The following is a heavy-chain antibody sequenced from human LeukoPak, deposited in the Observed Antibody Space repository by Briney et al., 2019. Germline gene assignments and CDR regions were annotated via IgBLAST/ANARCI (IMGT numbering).Heavy chain of an antibody. Sequence: PSETLSLTCTVSGVSFSSSDWWTWVRQPPGKGLEWIGEIFYSGSTNYNPSLKSRVTISIDRSKNHFSLKLSPVTAADTAVYYCARDLYPYGLDVWGKGTTVTVSS. J-gene: IGHJ6*04. V-gene: IGHV4-4*02. CDR2: IFYSGST. CDR1: GVSFSSSDW. CDR3: ARDLYPYGLDV.